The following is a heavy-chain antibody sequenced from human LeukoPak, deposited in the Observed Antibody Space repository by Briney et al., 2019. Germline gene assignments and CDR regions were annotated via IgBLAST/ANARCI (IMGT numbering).Heavy chain of an antibody. D-gene: IGHD1-1*01. J-gene: IGHJ5*02. CDR2: ISAGGSRT. CDR1: GFTFSNSA. CDR3: AKDHRLETS. V-gene: IGHV3-23*01. Sequence: PGGSLRLSCAASGFTFSNSAMNWVRQAPGKGLEWVSAISAGGSRTFYADSVKGRFTISRDNSKNTLYLQMSSLRAEDTALYYCAKDHRLETSWGQGTLVTVSS.